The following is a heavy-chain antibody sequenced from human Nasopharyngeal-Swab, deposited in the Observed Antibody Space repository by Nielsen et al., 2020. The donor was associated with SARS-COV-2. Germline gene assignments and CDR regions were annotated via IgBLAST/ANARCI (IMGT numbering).Heavy chain of an antibody. D-gene: IGHD1-26*01. Sequence: GGSLRLSCAASGFTFSSYAMHWVRQAPGKGLEWVAVISYDGSNKYYADSVKGRFTISRDNSKNTLYLQMNSLRAEDTAVYYCARASGSAFDIWGQGTMVTVSS. J-gene: IGHJ3*02. CDR2: ISYDGSNK. CDR3: ARASGSAFDI. CDR1: GFTFSSYA. V-gene: IGHV3-30-3*01.